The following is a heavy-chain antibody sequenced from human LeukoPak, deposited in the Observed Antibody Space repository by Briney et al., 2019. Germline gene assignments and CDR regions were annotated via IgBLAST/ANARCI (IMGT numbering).Heavy chain of an antibody. CDR1: GYTFTSYG. V-gene: IGHV1-18*01. D-gene: IGHD1-26*01. CDR3: ARHVRKYGGSYGWFDP. CDR2: ISAYNGNT. J-gene: IGHJ5*02. Sequence: ASVKASCKASGYTFTSYGISWVRQAPGQGLEWMGWISAYNGNTNYAQKLQGRVTMTTDTSTSTACMELRSLRSDDTAVYYCARHVRKYGGSYGWFDPWGQGTLVTVSS.